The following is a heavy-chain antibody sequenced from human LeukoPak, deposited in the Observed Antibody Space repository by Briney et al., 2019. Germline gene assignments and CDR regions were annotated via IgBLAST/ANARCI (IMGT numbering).Heavy chain of an antibody. CDR1: GDSISSVNSY. V-gene: IGHV4-39*07. D-gene: IGHD6-13*01. J-gene: IGHJ3*02. CDR3: ARDLGFVRAAAVDAFDI. CDR2: IYYTGNS. Sequence: PSETLSLTCTVSGDSISSVNSYWGWIRQTPGKGLEWIGIIYYTGNSYYNPSLKSRVTISVDTSKNQFSLKLSSVTAADTAVYYCARDLGFVRAAAVDAFDIWGQGTMVTVSS.